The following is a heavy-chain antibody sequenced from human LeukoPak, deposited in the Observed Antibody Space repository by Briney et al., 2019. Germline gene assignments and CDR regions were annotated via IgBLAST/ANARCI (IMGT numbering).Heavy chain of an antibody. CDR2: ISSSSSYI. CDR3: ARRETVAAPTFDY. CDR1: GFTFSTYT. V-gene: IGHV3-21*01. J-gene: IGHJ4*02. D-gene: IGHD6-19*01. Sequence: GGSLRLSCPASGFTFSTYTMNWVRQAPGKGLEWVSSISSSSSYIYYADSVKGRFTISRDNAKNSLYLQMNSLRAEDTAVYYCARRETVAAPTFDYWGQGTLVTVSS.